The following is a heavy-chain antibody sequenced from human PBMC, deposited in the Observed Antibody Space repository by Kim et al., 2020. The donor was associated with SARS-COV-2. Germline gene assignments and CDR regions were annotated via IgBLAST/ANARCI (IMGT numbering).Heavy chain of an antibody. D-gene: IGHD3-10*01. J-gene: IGHJ6*02. V-gene: IGHV5-51*01. CDR1: GYSFTSYW. Sequence: GESLKISRKGSGYSFTSYWIGWVRQMPGKGLEWMGIISPGDSDTRYSPSFQGQVTISADKSISTVYLQWSSLKASDTAMYYCARSTRITMSRGINGGAMDVWGQGTTVAVSS. CDR2: ISPGDSDT. CDR3: ARSTRITMSRGINGGAMDV.